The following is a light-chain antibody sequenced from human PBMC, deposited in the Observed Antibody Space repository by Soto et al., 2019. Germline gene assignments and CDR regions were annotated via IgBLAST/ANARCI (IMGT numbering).Light chain of an antibody. V-gene: IGLV2-14*01. CDR2: EVS. CDR3: SSYTSSSTEV. J-gene: IGLJ1*01. Sequence: LTQPPSVSVSPGQSITISCTGTSSDVGGYNYVSWYQQHPGKAPKLMIYEVSNRPSGVSNRFSGSKSGNTASLTISGLQAEDEADYYCSSYTSSSTEVFGTGTKVTVL. CDR1: SSDVGGYNY.